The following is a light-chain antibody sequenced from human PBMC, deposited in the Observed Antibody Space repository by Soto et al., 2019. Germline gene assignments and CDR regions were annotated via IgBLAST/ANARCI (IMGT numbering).Light chain of an antibody. CDR3: CSYAGSSTYV. Sequence: ISCTGTSSDVGSYNLVSWYQQHPGKAPKLMIYEVSKRPSGVSNRFSGSKSGNTASLTISGLQAEDEADYYCCSYAGSSTYVFGTGTKVTVL. CDR2: EVS. V-gene: IGLV2-23*02. J-gene: IGLJ1*01. CDR1: SSDVGSYNL.